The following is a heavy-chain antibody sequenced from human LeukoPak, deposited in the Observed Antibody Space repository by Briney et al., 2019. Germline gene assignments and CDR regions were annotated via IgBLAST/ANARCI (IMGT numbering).Heavy chain of an antibody. Sequence: SETLSLTCTVSGGSISSYYWNWIRQPPGEGLEWIGYISYSGSTNYNPSLKSRVTISVDTSKNQFSLKLSSVTAADTAVYYCARRYHYDTSGYHYYFDYWGQGTLVTVSS. CDR1: GGSISSYY. V-gene: IGHV4-59*01. J-gene: IGHJ4*02. CDR3: ARRYHYDTSGYHYYFDY. D-gene: IGHD3-22*01. CDR2: ISYSGST.